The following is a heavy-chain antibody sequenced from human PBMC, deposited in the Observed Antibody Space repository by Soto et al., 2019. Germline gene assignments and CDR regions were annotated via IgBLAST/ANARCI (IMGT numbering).Heavy chain of an antibody. Sequence: QVQLVQSGAEVKKPGASVKVSCKASGYIFTNYYIHWVRQAPGQGLEWMAIINPLPTSGSTNYAQEFRGRVTLTRDTSTSTVYMELSSLRSDDTAIYYCARDLAAAAYWGQGTLVTVSS. CDR1: GYIFTNYY. V-gene: IGHV1-46*01. CDR3: ARDLAAAAY. CDR2: INPLPTSGST. J-gene: IGHJ4*02. D-gene: IGHD6-13*01.